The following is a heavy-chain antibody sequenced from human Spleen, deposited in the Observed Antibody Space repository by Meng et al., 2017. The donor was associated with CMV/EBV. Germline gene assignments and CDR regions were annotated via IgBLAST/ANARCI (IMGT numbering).Heavy chain of an antibody. J-gene: IGHJ4*02. V-gene: IGHV3-53*01. CDR1: GFTVSSNY. D-gene: IGHD6-19*01. CDR3: ARSVGGWYDY. CDR2: IYSGGSTT. Sequence: GGSLRLSCAASGFTVSSNYMSWVRQAPGKGLEWVSVIYSGGSTTYYADSVKGRFTISRDNAKNMLYLQMNSLRVEDTAVYFCARSVGGWYDYWGQGTLVTVSS.